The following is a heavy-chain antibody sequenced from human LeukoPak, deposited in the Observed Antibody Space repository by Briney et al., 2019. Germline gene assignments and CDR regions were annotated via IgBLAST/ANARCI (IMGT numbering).Heavy chain of an antibody. CDR3: ARSQDGYFDY. J-gene: IGHJ4*02. CDR2: ISYSGST. CDR1: GGSISSSSYY. D-gene: IGHD5-24*01. Sequence: SETLSLTCTVSGGSISSSSYYWGWIRQPPGKGLEWIGSISYSGSTYYNPSLKSRVTISVDTSKNQFSLKLSSVTAADTAVYYCARSQDGYFDYWGQGALVTVSS. V-gene: IGHV4-39*07.